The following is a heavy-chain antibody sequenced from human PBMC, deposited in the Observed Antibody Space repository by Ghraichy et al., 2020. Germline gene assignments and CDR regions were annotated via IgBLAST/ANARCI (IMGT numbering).Heavy chain of an antibody. D-gene: IGHD6-13*01. V-gene: IGHV3-23*01. Sequence: GGSLRLSCAASAFTFSSYAMSWVRQAPGKGLEWVSSISGSGGSTYYADSVKGRFTISRDNSKNTLYLQMNSLRAEDTAVYYCASLIDAAGTYYWGQGTLVTVSP. J-gene: IGHJ4*02. CDR3: ASLIDAAGTYY. CDR2: ISGSGGST. CDR1: AFTFSSYA.